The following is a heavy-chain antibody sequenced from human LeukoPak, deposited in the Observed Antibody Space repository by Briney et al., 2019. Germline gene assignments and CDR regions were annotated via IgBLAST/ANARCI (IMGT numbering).Heavy chain of an antibody. J-gene: IGHJ6*03. CDR2: INSSSSSYI. V-gene: IGHV3-21*01. CDR3: ARAYSSSWPYYYYYYYMDV. D-gene: IGHD6-13*01. Sequence: KSGGSLRLSCAASGFTFSNAWMSWVRQAPGKGLEWVSSINSSSSSYIYYADSVKGRFTISRDNAKNSLYLQMNSLRAEDTAVYYCARAYSSSWPYYYYYYYMDVWGKGTTVTVSS. CDR1: GFTFSNAW.